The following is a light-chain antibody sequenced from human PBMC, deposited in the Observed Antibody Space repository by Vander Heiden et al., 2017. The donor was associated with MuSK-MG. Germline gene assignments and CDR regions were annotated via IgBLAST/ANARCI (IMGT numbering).Light chain of an antibody. Sequence: QSALTQPASVSGSPGQSITISCTGTSSDVGGYNFVSWYQQHPGKAPKLMIYDVSNRPSGVSNRFSDSKSGNTASLTISGLQAEDEADYYCNSYTSSSTYVFGTGTKVTVL. CDR1: SSDVGGYNF. CDR2: DVS. CDR3: NSYTSSSTYV. J-gene: IGLJ1*01. V-gene: IGLV2-14*03.